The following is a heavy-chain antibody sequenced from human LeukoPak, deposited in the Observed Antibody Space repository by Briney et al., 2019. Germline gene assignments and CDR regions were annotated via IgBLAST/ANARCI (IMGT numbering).Heavy chain of an antibody. CDR1: GGSFSGYY. CDR2: INHSGST. Sequence: PSETLSLTCAVYGGSFSGYYWSWIRQPPGKGLEWIGEINHSGSTNYNPSRKCQVTISVDTSKNQFSLKLSSVPAADTAVYYCARGYLGGNWGQGTLVTVSS. D-gene: IGHD3-16*01. CDR3: ARGYLGGN. V-gene: IGHV4-34*01. J-gene: IGHJ4*02.